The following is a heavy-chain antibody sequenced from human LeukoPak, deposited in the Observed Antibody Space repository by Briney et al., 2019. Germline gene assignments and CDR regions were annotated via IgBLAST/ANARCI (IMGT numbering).Heavy chain of an antibody. CDR1: GFTFSSYE. D-gene: IGHD6-13*01. V-gene: IGHV3-48*03. J-gene: IGHJ4*02. CDR3: ARVGVLSSSWLLY. Sequence: GGSLRLSCAASGFTFSSYEMNWVRQAPGKGLEWVSSISSRGGTIYYADSVKGRFTISRDNAKNSLYLQMNSLRAEDTAFYYCARVGVLSSSWLLYWGQGTLVTVSS. CDR2: ISSRGGTI.